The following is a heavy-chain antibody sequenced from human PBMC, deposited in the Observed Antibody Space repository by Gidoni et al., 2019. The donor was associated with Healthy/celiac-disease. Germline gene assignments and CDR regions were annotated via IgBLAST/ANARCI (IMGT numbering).Heavy chain of an antibody. D-gene: IGHD3-22*01. CDR3: ARDSSVIDY. Sequence: QVQLQESGPGLVKPSQTLSLTCTVSGGSISSGSYYWSWIRQPAGKGLEWIGRIYTSGSTNFNPSLKSRVTISVDTSKNQFSLKLSSVTAADTAVYYCARDSSVIDYWGQGTLVTVSS. V-gene: IGHV4-61*02. J-gene: IGHJ4*02. CDR2: IYTSGST. CDR1: GGSISSGSYY.